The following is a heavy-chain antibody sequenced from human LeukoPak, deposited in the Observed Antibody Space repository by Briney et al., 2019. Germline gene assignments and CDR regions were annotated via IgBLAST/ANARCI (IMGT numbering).Heavy chain of an antibody. CDR3: ARGFWGYYYGSGSRRHFDY. J-gene: IGHJ4*02. CDR2: INHSGST. V-gene: IGHV4-34*01. CDR1: GGSFSGYY. Sequence: SETLSLTCAVYGGSFSGYYWGWIRQPPGKGLEWIGKINHSGSTNYNPSLKSRVTISVDTSKNQFSLKLSSVTAADTAVYYCARGFWGYYYGSGSRRHFDYWGQGTLVTVSS. D-gene: IGHD3-10*01.